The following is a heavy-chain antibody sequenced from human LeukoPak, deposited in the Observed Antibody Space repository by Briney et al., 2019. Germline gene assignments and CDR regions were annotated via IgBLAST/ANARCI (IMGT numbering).Heavy chain of an antibody. D-gene: IGHD1-26*01. V-gene: IGHV3-72*01. CDR2: TRNKANSYTT. J-gene: IGHJ3*02. CDR3: ARGCEGCGQRAFDI. CDR1: EFTFSDHY. Sequence: PEGPLRLSCATSEFTFSDHYMDWVRQAPGKGLEWLGRTRNKANSYTTEYAASVKGRFTISRDDSKKSVYLQMTSLKIEDTAIYYCARGCEGCGQRAFDIWGQGTMVAVSS.